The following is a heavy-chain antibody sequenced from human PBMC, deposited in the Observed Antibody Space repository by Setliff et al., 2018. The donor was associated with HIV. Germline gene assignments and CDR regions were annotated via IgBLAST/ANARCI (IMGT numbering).Heavy chain of an antibody. CDR2: IYHSGST. CDR3: ARAMRGVVVTNTYYYYGMDV. Sequence: SETLSLTCTVSGGSISSYYWSWIRQPPGKGLEWIGSIYHSGSTYYNPSLKSRVTISVDTSKNQFSLKLSSVTAADTAVYYCARAMRGVVVTNTYYYYGMDVWGQGTLVTVSS. V-gene: IGHV4-38-2*02. D-gene: IGHD2-21*02. J-gene: IGHJ6*02. CDR1: GGSISSYY.